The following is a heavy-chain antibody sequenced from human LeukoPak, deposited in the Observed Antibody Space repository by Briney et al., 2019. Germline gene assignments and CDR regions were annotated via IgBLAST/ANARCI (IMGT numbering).Heavy chain of an antibody. CDR3: AKDDGSGYLISEYFQH. Sequence: GRSLRLSCAASGFTFSSYSMHWVRQAPGKGLEWVALIWYDGSNKYYADSVKGRFTVSRDNSMNTLYLQMNSLRAEDTAVYYCAKDDGSGYLISEYFQHWGQGTLVTVSS. CDR1: GFTFSSYS. V-gene: IGHV3-33*06. D-gene: IGHD3-10*01. CDR2: IWYDGSNK. J-gene: IGHJ1*01.